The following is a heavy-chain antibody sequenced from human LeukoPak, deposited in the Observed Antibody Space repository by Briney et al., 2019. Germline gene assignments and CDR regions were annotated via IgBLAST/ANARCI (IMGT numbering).Heavy chain of an antibody. Sequence: GESLKISCKGSGYSFTSYWISWVRQMPGKGLEWMGRIDPSDSYTNYSPSFQGHVTISADKSISTAYLQWSSLKASDTAMYYCARRNRNSWYSFDYWGQGSLVTVSS. J-gene: IGHJ4*02. CDR1: GYSFTSYW. D-gene: IGHD6-13*01. CDR2: IDPSDSYT. CDR3: ARRNRNSWYSFDY. V-gene: IGHV5-10-1*01.